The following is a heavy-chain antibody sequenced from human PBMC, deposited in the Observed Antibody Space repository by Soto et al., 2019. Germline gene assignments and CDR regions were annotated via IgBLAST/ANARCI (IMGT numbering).Heavy chain of an antibody. CDR2: IIPILGIA. Sequence: GASVKVSCKASGGTFSSYTISWVRQSPGQGLEWMGRIIPILGIANYTQKFQGRVTITVDKSSTTAYMELSSRRSDDTAVYYCARGSTIVRGAPSWFEPWGQGTLVTVSS. V-gene: IGHV1-69*02. CDR1: GGTFSSYT. D-gene: IGHD3-10*01. CDR3: ARGSTIVRGAPSWFEP. J-gene: IGHJ5*02.